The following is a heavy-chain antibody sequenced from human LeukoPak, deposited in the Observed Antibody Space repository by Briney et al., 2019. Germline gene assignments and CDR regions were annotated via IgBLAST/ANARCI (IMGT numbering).Heavy chain of an antibody. CDR2: MNGEGSVK. Sequence: GGSLRLSCVASGFTFRNFWMSWVRQAPGKGLEWLANMNGEGSVKNHVDSVKGRFTISRDNAKNSVYLQLNSLRVEDTAVYYCAVDKGYNRFDPWGQGTLVSVSS. CDR3: AVDKGYNRFDP. CDR1: GFTFRNFW. J-gene: IGHJ5*02. V-gene: IGHV3-7*04.